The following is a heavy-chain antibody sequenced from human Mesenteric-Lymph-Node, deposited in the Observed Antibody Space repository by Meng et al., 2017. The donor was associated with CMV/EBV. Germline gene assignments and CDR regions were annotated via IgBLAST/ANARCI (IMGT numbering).Heavy chain of an antibody. J-gene: IGHJ5*02. V-gene: IGHV1-2*02. CDR1: FTGYS. D-gene: IGHD3-3*01. CDR2: MNSNSGET. CDR3: ARLREDTIFWSGRYVYWFDP. Sequence: FTGYSMHWVRQAHGQGLEWMGWMNSNSGETNYAKKYQGRVTMTRETSISTAYMELSSLKSDDTAVYFCARLREDTIFWSGRYVYWFDPWGQGTLVTVSS.